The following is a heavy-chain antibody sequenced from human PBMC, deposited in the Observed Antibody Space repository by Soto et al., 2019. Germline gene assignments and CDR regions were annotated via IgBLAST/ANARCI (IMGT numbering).Heavy chain of an antibody. Sequence: ALRLSCAASGFTFSSYAMHWVRQAPGKGLEWVAVISYDGSNKYYADSVKGRFTISRDNSKNTLYLQMNSLRAEDTAVYYCARENDYGDYIIDYWGQGTLVTVS. CDR2: ISYDGSNK. J-gene: IGHJ4*02. CDR3: ARENDYGDYIIDY. CDR1: GFTFSSYA. D-gene: IGHD4-17*01. V-gene: IGHV3-30-3*01.